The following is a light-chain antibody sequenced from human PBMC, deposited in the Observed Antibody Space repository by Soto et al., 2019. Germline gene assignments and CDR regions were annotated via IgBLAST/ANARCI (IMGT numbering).Light chain of an antibody. V-gene: IGKV1-8*01. Sequence: AIRMTQSPSSFSASTGDRVTITCRASQGISSYLAWYQQKPGKAPKLLIYAASTLQSGVPSRFSGSGSGTDFTPTITSLQPEDFATYYCQQLFDSPITFGQGTRLEIK. CDR3: QQLFDSPIT. CDR2: AAS. CDR1: QGISSY. J-gene: IGKJ5*01.